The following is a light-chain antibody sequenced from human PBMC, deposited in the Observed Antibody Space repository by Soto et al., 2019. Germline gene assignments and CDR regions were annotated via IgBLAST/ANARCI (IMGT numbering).Light chain of an antibody. CDR3: QQYGRSPFT. Sequence: EIVLPQSPATLSLSPGETATLSCRASQSVSSNYVAWFHQKPGQAPRLLIYGASSRATGVPDRFSASGSGTDFTLTISRLEPEDFAVYYCQQYGRSPFTFGPGTKVDIK. J-gene: IGKJ3*01. CDR2: GAS. V-gene: IGKV3-20*01. CDR1: QSVSSNY.